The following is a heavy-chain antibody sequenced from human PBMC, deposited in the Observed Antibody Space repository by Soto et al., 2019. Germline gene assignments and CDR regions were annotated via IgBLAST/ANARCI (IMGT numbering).Heavy chain of an antibody. CDR1: GGSVSSGSYY. CDR2: IYYSGST. D-gene: IGHD1-26*01. CDR3: ARDYASRIGGSGNGFDY. Sequence: QVQLQESGPGLVKPSETLSLTCTVSGGSVSSGSYYWSWIRQPPGKGLEWIGYIYYSGSTNYNPSLKSRVTISVDTSKNQFSLKLSSVTAADTAVYYCARDYASRIGGSGNGFDYWGQGTLVNVSS. J-gene: IGHJ4*02. V-gene: IGHV4-61*01.